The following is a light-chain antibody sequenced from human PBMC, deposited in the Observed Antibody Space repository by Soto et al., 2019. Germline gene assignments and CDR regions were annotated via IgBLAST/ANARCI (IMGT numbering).Light chain of an antibody. Sequence: QSALTQPRSVSGSPGQSVTISCTGTSSDVGDYNYVSWYQQHPGKAPKLSIYAVNMRPSGVPDRFSGSKSGNTASLTISGLQAEDEADYSCCSYAGSYTWVFGGGTQLTVL. CDR3: CSYAGSYTWV. CDR1: SSDVGDYNY. CDR2: AVN. J-gene: IGLJ3*02. V-gene: IGLV2-11*01.